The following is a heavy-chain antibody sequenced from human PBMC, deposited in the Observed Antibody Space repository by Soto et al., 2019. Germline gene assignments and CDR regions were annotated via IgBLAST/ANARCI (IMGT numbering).Heavy chain of an antibody. V-gene: IGHV4-31*03. CDR3: ARMGLHLGELSRNWFDP. CDR2: IYSSGTT. J-gene: IGHJ5*02. CDR1: GGSITSANYY. D-gene: IGHD3-16*02. Sequence: QVQLQESGPGLVKPSQTLSLSCSISGGSITSANYYWTWIRLFPGKGLEWIGYIYSSGTTHYNPFLKSRATISLDTTNNQFSLEVKSATAADTAVYYCARMGLHLGELSRNWFDPWGQGSLVTVSS.